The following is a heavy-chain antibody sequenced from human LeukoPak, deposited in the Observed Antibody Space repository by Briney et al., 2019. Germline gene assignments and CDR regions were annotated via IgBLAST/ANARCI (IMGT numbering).Heavy chain of an antibody. CDR2: IIPILGIA. D-gene: IGHD3-10*01. CDR1: GGTFSSYA. Sequence: ASVKVSCKASGGTFSSYAISWVRQAPGQGLEWMGRIIPILGIANYAQKFQGRVTITADKSTSTAYMELSSLRSEDTAVYYCARNGGFDYYGMDVWGQGTTVTVSS. CDR3: ARNGGFDYYGMDV. V-gene: IGHV1-69*04. J-gene: IGHJ6*02.